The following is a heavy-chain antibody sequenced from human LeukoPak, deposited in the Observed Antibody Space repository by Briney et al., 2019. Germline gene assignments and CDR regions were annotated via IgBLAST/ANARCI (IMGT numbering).Heavy chain of an antibody. CDR1: GLTVSSNY. Sequence: GGSLRLSCAAAGLTVSSNYMSWVRQAPGKGLEWVSTITTGGSTNHADSVKGRFSISRDNAKNSLYLQMNSLTAGDTAVYYCARGPPRGKYYYMDVWGKGTTVTVSS. D-gene: IGHD1-1*01. J-gene: IGHJ6*03. V-gene: IGHV3-66*01. CDR2: ITTGGST. CDR3: ARGPPRGKYYYMDV.